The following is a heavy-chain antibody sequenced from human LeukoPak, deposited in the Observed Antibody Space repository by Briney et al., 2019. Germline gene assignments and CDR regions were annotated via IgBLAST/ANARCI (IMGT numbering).Heavy chain of an antibody. J-gene: IGHJ6*02. Sequence: PGESLKISCKGSGYSFTNYWINLVRQMPGKGLEWMGRIDPSDSYTNYSPSFQGHVTISADKSISTVYLQWSSPKASDTAIYYCARSVYYYYYMDVWGQGTTVTVSS. V-gene: IGHV5-10-1*01. CDR3: ARSVYYYYYMDV. CDR2: IDPSDSYT. CDR1: GYSFTNYW.